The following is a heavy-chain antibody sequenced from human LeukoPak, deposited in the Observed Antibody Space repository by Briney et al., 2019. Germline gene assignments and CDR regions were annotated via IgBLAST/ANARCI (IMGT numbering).Heavy chain of an antibody. CDR1: GFTFSSYS. Sequence: GGSLRLSCAASGFTFSSYSMNWVRQAPGKGLEWVSSISSSSSYIYYADSVKGRFTISRDSAKNSLYLQMNSLRAEDTAVYYCARDPPYYDILTGYYKPYYYMDVWDKGTTVTVSS. V-gene: IGHV3-21*01. J-gene: IGHJ6*03. D-gene: IGHD3-9*01. CDR3: ARDPPYYDILTGYYKPYYYMDV. CDR2: ISSSSSYI.